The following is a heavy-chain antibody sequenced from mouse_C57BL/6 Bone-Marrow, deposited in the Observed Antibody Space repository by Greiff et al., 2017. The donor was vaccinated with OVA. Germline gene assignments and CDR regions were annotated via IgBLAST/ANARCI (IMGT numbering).Heavy chain of an antibody. CDR2: IRSKSNNYAT. V-gene: IGHV10-1*01. CDR3: VRHDYGSNY. Sequence: EVQLQESGGGLVQPKGSLKLSCAASGFSFNTYAMNWVRQAPGKGLEWVARIRSKSNNYATYYADSVKDRFTISRDDSESMLYLQMNNLKTEDTAMYYCVRHDYGSNYWGQGTLVTVSA. D-gene: IGHD1-1*01. CDR1: GFSFNTYA. J-gene: IGHJ3*01.